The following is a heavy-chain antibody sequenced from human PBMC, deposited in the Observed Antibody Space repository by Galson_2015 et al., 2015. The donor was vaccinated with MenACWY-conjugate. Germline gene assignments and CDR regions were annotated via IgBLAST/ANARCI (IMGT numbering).Heavy chain of an antibody. CDR3: ARSNSGGGWFGELLPYYFDY. Sequence: SETLSLTCTVSGGSVSSGSYYWSWIRQPPGKGLEWIGYIYYSGSTNYNPSLKSRVTISVVTSKNQFSLKLSSVTAADTAVYYCARSNSGGGWFGELLPYYFDYWGQGTLVTVSS. D-gene: IGHD3-10*01. CDR1: GGSVSSGSYY. J-gene: IGHJ4*02. CDR2: IYYSGST. V-gene: IGHV4-61*01.